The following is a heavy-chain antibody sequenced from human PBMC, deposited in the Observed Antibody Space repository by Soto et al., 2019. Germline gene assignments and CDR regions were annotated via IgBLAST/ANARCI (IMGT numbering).Heavy chain of an antibody. V-gene: IGHV3-23*01. D-gene: IGHD5-12*01. CDR1: GFTFSSYA. Sequence: GGSLRLSCAASGFTFSSYAMSWVRQAPGKGLEWVSAISGSGGSTYYADSVKGRFTISRDNSKNTLYLQMNSLRAEDTAVYYCETDQAATTTRPFDYCGQGSLVTVSA. CDR2: ISGSGGST. CDR3: ETDQAATTTRPFDY. J-gene: IGHJ4*02.